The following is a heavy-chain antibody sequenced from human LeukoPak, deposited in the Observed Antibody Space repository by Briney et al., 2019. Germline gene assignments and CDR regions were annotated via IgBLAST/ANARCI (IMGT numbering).Heavy chain of an antibody. CDR3: ARFPGIAAAAVFFDY. J-gene: IGHJ4*02. V-gene: IGHV5-51*01. Sequence: GASLKISCKGTGSSFTSYWIGWVRPMPGKGLEWMGIIYPGGSDTRYSPSFQGQVTISADKSISTAYLQWSSLKASDTAMYYCARFPGIAAAAVFFDYWGQGILVTVSS. CDR2: IYPGGSDT. CDR1: GSSFTSYW. D-gene: IGHD6-13*01.